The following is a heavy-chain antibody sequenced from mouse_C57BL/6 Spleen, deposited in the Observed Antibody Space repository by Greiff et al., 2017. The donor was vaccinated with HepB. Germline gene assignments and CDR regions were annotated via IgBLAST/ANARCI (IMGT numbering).Heavy chain of an antibody. CDR1: GYSITSGYG. D-gene: IGHD1-2*01. J-gene: IGHJ2*01. CDR2: ISYSGST. Sequence: EVQLQQSGPGLVKPSQSLSLTCTVTGYSITSGYGWNWIRQFPGNKLEWMGYISYSGSTNYTPSLKSRISITRDTSKNQFFLQLNSVTTEDTAKYYCTRTARRKYWGQGTTLTVSS. CDR3: TRTARRKY. V-gene: IGHV3-2*02.